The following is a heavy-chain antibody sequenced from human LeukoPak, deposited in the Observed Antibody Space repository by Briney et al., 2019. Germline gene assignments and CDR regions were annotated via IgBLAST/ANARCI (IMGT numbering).Heavy chain of an antibody. Sequence: PSETLSLTCTVSGGSISSHYWSWIRQPPGKGLEWIGYIVYSGSTKYNPSLMSRVTISVDTSKNQFSLNLRSATAADTAVYYCARDATYYESLTDYTDAFDIWGQGTMVTVSS. D-gene: IGHD3-9*01. CDR2: IVYSGST. CDR1: GGSISSHY. CDR3: ARDATYYESLTDYTDAFDI. V-gene: IGHV4-59*11. J-gene: IGHJ3*02.